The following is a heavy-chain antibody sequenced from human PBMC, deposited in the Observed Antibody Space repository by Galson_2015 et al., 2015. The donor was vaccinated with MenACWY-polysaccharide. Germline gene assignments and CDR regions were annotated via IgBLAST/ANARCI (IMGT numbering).Heavy chain of an antibody. CDR3: AREGSRIVFHAFDT. CDR2: IQYDGSKI. Sequence: SLRLSCAASGSRFNNSGMHWVRQAPGKGLEWVAVIQYDGSKIVYADSVKGRFTISRDNSKNTVFLEMNTLGAEDTAVYYCAREGSRIVFHAFDTWGQGTMVTVSS. D-gene: IGHD2-15*01. V-gene: IGHV3-33*01. CDR1: GSRFNNSG. J-gene: IGHJ3*02.